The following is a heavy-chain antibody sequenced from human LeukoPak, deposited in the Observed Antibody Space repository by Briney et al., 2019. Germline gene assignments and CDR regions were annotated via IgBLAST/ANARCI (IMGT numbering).Heavy chain of an antibody. CDR3: ARAGHNYYDSSGYYYYYYMDV. CDR1: GGSISSNSYY. Sequence: SETLSLTCTVSGGSISSNSYYWGWIRQPPGKGLEWIGSMYYSGNTYYNPSLKSRVTISVDTSKNQFSLKLSSVTAADTAVYYCARAGHNYYDSSGYYYYYYMDVWGKGTTVTVSS. V-gene: IGHV4-39*01. D-gene: IGHD3-22*01. CDR2: MYYSGNT. J-gene: IGHJ6*03.